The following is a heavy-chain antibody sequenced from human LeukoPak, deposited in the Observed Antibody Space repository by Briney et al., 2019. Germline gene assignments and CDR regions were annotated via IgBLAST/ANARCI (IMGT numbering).Heavy chain of an antibody. CDR1: GGAISSYY. CDR2: IYYSGST. J-gene: IGHJ4*02. V-gene: IGHV4-59*01. D-gene: IGHD5-18*01. Sequence: SETLSLTSTVAGGAISSYYWSWIRHPPGKGLEGMGYIYYSGSTNYNPSHKSRVSISVDTSKHQLPLKLSSVTAADTAVYYCARLGYSYGYSHGLFDYWGQGTLVTVSS. CDR3: ARLGYSYGYSHGLFDY.